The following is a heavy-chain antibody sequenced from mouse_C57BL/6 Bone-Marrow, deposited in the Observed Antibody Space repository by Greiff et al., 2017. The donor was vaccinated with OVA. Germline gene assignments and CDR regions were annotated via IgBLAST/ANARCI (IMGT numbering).Heavy chain of an antibody. V-gene: IGHV1-81*01. Sequence: VQLQQSGAELARPGASVKLSCKASGYTFTSYGISWVKQRTGQGLEWIGEIYPRSGNTYYNEKFKGKATLTADKSSSTAYMELRSLTSEDSAVYFCARVEDPAWCAYWGQGTLVTVAA. CDR1: GYTFTSYG. CDR2: IYPRSGNT. J-gene: IGHJ3*01. CDR3: ARVEDPAWCAY.